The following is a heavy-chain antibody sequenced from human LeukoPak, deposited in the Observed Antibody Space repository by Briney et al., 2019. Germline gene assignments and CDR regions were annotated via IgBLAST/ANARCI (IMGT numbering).Heavy chain of an antibody. CDR2: INPNSGGT. D-gene: IGHD3-10*01. Sequence: ASVKVSCKASGYTFTGYYMHWVRQAPGQGLEWMGWINPNSGGTNYAQKFQGRVTMTRDTSISTAYMELSRLRSDDTAAYYCARDPWDYGSGSYYYYYFDYWGQGTLVTVSS. CDR3: ARDPWDYGSGSYYYYYFDY. J-gene: IGHJ4*02. V-gene: IGHV1-2*02. CDR1: GYTFTGYY.